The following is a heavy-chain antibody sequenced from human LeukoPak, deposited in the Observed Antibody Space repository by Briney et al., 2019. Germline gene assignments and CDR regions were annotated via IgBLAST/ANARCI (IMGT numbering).Heavy chain of an antibody. Sequence: GGSLRLSCAASGFTFITYAMCWVRQAPGKGLEWVSGISAGGGTTYYADSVKGRFTISRDNSENTLYLQMSTLRAEDTAVYYCARDRGEGYYDSSGYSLGIYYYGMDFWGQGTTVTVSS. CDR2: ISAGGGTT. D-gene: IGHD3-22*01. CDR1: GFTFITYA. V-gene: IGHV3-23*01. CDR3: ARDRGEGYYDSSGYSLGIYYYGMDF. J-gene: IGHJ6*02.